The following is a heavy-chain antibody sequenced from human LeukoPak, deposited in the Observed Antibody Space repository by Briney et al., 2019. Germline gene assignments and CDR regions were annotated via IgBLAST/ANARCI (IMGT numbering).Heavy chain of an antibody. V-gene: IGHV1-18*01. Sequence: ASVKVSCKASGYTFTSYGISWVRQAPGQGLEWMGWISAYNGNTNYAQKLQGRVTMTTDTSTSTAYMELSSLRSEDTAVYYCARVRVPAARRERNWFDPWGQGTLVTVSS. CDR2: ISAYNGNT. CDR3: ARVRVPAARRERNWFDP. D-gene: IGHD2-2*01. J-gene: IGHJ5*02. CDR1: GYTFTSYG.